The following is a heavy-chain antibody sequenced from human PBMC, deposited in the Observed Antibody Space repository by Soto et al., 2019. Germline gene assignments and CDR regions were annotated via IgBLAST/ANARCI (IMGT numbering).Heavy chain of an antibody. V-gene: IGHV3-30-3*01. CDR3: ARSAAAAGRTKLDY. Sequence: QVQLVESGGGVVQPGRSLRLSCAASGFTFSSYAMHWVRQAPGKGLEWVAVISYDGSNKYYADSVKGRFTISRDNSKNTLYLQMNSLRAEDTAVYYCARSAAAAGRTKLDYWGQGTLVTVSS. CDR2: ISYDGSNK. CDR1: GFTFSSYA. D-gene: IGHD6-13*01. J-gene: IGHJ4*02.